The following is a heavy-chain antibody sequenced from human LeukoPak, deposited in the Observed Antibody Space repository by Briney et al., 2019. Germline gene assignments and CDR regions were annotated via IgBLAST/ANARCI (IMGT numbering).Heavy chain of an antibody. Sequence: SETLSLTCTVSGYSMSSGYYWGWIRQPPERGLEWIGSMYHTGSTYYNPSLKSRVTISVDTSKNQFSLKLSSVTAADTALYYCASHYYYGAGSYYNRWFDPWGQGTLVTVSS. V-gene: IGHV4-38-2*02. J-gene: IGHJ5*02. D-gene: IGHD3-10*01. CDR1: GYSMSSGYY. CDR3: ASHYYYGAGSYYNRWFDP. CDR2: MYHTGST.